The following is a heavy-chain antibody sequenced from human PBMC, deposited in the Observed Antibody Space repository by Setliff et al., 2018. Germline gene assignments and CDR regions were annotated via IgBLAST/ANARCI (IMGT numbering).Heavy chain of an antibody. CDR1: GYTFTDYF. J-gene: IGHJ4*02. V-gene: IGHV1-18*04. Sequence: ASVKVSCKTSGYTFTDYFLHWVRQAPGQGLEWLGWINNYNTNTKYAQKLQGRVTMTTDTSTSTAYMELRSLRSDDTAVYYCARAGDAATGRKGVFEYWGQGTLVTVSS. D-gene: IGHD6-13*01. CDR2: INNYNTNT. CDR3: ARAGDAATGRKGVFEY.